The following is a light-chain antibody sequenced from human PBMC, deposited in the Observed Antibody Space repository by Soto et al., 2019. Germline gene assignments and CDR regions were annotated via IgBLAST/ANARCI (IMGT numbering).Light chain of an antibody. V-gene: IGKV1-39*01. CDR2: AAS. Sequence: EIQMTQSPSSLSASVGDRVTITCRASQSISNYLNWYQQKQGKAPNLLIFAASTFKSGGPSRFSGGGSGTDFTLTISTLQPEDFATYCCQQSYSPPITFGQGTRLDIK. CDR1: QSISNY. CDR3: QQSYSPPIT. J-gene: IGKJ5*01.